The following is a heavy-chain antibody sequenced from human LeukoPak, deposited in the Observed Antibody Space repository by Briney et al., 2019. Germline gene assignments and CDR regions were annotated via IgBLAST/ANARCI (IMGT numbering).Heavy chain of an antibody. V-gene: IGHV4-59*01. CDR3: ARARDDYINNWFDP. Sequence: SETLSLTCIVSGGSINSYYWNWIRQPPGKGLEWIGYVFYSGNANYNPSLKSRVTISVDASKSQLSLKLSPVTAADTAVYYCARARDDYINNWFDPWGQGTLVTVSS. CDR2: VFYSGNA. D-gene: IGHD5-24*01. J-gene: IGHJ5*02. CDR1: GGSINSYY.